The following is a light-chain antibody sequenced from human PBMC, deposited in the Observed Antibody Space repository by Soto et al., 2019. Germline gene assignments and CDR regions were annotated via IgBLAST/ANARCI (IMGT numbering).Light chain of an antibody. CDR3: QHYSSSPPEFT. CDR2: GAS. Sequence: EIVLTQSPGTLYLSPGERATLSCRASQSISSSYLAWDHQSPDQAPRLLIFGASYRATGTPDRFSGSGSGTDFTLTINRLEPEDFAVYYCQHYSSSPPEFTFGPATKEDSK. J-gene: IGKJ3*01. CDR1: QSISSSY. V-gene: IGKV3-20*01.